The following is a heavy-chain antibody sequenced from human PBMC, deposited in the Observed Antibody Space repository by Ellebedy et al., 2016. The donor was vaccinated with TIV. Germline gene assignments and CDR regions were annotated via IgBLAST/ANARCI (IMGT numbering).Heavy chain of an antibody. Sequence: GESLKISCVASGFTLSTYGMHWVRQAPGKGLVWVSRINSDGSSTSYADSVKGRFTISRDNSKNTLDLQMNSLRAEDTAVYYCAREGYGSGHCGAFDVWGQGTVVTVSS. J-gene: IGHJ3*01. V-gene: IGHV3-74*01. CDR3: AREGYGSGHCGAFDV. CDR1: GFTLSTYG. D-gene: IGHD6-19*01. CDR2: INSDGSST.